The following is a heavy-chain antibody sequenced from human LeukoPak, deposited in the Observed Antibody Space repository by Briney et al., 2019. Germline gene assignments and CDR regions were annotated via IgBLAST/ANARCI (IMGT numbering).Heavy chain of an antibody. CDR3: AKEGVAALDY. CDR1: GFTFSSYG. Sequence: GRSLRLSCAASGFTFSSYGMHWVRQAPGKGLEWAAVIWYDGSNKYYADSVKGRFTISRDNSKNTLYLQMNSLRAEDTAVYYCAKEGVAALDYWGQGTLVTVSS. CDR2: IWYDGSNK. D-gene: IGHD6-19*01. J-gene: IGHJ4*02. V-gene: IGHV3-33*06.